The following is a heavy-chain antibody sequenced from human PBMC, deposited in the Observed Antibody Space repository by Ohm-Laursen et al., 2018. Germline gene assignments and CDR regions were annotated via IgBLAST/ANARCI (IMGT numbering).Heavy chain of an antibody. CDR3: ARLRGTALDC. CDR1: GFTFTDFY. CDR2: MSIGGNTI. Sequence: SLRLSCAASGFTFTDFYMSWIRQAPGRGLEWVSYMSIGGNTIYYADSVKGRFTISRDNSKSTVDLQMNSLRAEDTAVYYCARLRGTALDCWGQGTMVTVSS. D-gene: IGHD3-9*01. J-gene: IGHJ3*01. V-gene: IGHV3-11*04.